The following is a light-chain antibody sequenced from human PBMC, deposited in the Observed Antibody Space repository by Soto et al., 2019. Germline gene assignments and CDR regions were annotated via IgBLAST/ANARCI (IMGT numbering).Light chain of an antibody. J-gene: IGKJ5*01. Sequence: EIVMTQSPATLSVSPGERATLSCRASQSVSSYLAWYQQKPCQAPRLLIYDASNRATGIPARFSGSGSGTEFTLTISSLQPEDIATYYCQQYDNLPITFGQGTRLEIK. CDR3: QQYDNLPIT. V-gene: IGKV3D-15*01. CDR2: DAS. CDR1: QSVSSY.